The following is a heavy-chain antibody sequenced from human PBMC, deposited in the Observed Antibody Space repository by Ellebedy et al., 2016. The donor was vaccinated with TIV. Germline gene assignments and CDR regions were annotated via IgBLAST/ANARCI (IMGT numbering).Heavy chain of an antibody. J-gene: IGHJ4*02. D-gene: IGHD3-10*01. CDR1: GFTFSDHH. V-gene: IGHV3-72*01. CDR3: ARAPGAGSR. Sequence: GGSLRLXXAASGFTFSDHHMDWVRQAPGKGLDWVGCIRSKARSYTTEYAASVKGRFTISRDDSKSSLYLQMNSLKTEDTAVYYCARAPGAGSRWGQGTLVTVSS. CDR2: IRSKARSYTT.